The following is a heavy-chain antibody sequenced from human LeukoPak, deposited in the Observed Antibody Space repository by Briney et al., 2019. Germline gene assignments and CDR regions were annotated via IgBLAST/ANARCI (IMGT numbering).Heavy chain of an antibody. CDR3: AREGLRDYVMTGADY. CDR1: GYTFTGHY. CDR2: INPNSGGT. Sequence: ASVKVSCKASGYTFTGHYIHWVRQAPGQGLEWMGRINPNSGGTNFARKFQGRVTMTRDMFISTVYLELNRLRSDDTAMYYCAREGLRDYVMTGADYWGQGTPVTVSS. V-gene: IGHV1-2*06. J-gene: IGHJ4*02. D-gene: IGHD4-17*01.